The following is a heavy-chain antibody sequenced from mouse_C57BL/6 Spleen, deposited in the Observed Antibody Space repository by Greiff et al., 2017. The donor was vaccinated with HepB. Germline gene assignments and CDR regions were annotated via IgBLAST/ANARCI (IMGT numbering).Heavy chain of an antibody. CDR1: GYTFTDYE. V-gene: IGHV1-15*01. CDR3: TRWYYSNYEDAMDY. D-gene: IGHD2-5*01. CDR2: IDPETGGT. J-gene: IGHJ4*01. Sequence: QVQLKESGAELVRPGASVTLSCKASGYTFTDYEMHWVKQTPVHGLEWIGAIDPETGGTAYNQKFKGKAILTADKSSSTAYMELRSLTSEDSAVYYCTRWYYSNYEDAMDYWGQGTSVTVSS.